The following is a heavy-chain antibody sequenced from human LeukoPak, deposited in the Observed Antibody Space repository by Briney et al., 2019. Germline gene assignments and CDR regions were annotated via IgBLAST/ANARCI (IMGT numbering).Heavy chain of an antibody. CDR2: ISSSGDAT. Sequence: PGGSLRLSCAASGFTLNNYAMNWVRQAPGKGLEWVSLISSSGDATYYADSVQGRFTISRDNSRNTLYLHIDSLRVEDTATYYCARGTTXLDYWGQGTRVIVSS. V-gene: IGHV3-23*01. CDR1: GFTLNNYA. J-gene: IGHJ4*02. CDR3: ARGTTXLDY.